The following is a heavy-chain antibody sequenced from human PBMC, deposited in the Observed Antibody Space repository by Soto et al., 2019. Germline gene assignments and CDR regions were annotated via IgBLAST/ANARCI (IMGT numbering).Heavy chain of an antibody. CDR2: ISGSGGST. V-gene: IGHV3-23*01. D-gene: IGHD2-21*02. CDR1: GFTFSSYA. Sequence: GGSLRISCAASGFTFSSYAMSWVRQAPGKGLEWVSAISGSGGSTYYADSVKGRFTISRDNSKNTLHLQMNSLRAEDTAVYYCAKDRGVVTALFDYWGQGTLVTLSS. J-gene: IGHJ4*02. CDR3: AKDRGVVTALFDY.